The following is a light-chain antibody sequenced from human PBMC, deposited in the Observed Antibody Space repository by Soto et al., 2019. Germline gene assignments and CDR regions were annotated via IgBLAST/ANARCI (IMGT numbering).Light chain of an antibody. CDR3: QQYENLPVT. J-gene: IGKJ5*01. CDR2: DAS. Sequence: DIQMTQSPSSLSASVGDRVTITRQATQDISNLLNWFQQKPGKAPKLLIYDASNLETGVPSRFSGSGSGTDFTFTISSLQAEDIATYYCQQYENLPVTFGQGTRMEIK. CDR1: QDISNL. V-gene: IGKV1-33*01.